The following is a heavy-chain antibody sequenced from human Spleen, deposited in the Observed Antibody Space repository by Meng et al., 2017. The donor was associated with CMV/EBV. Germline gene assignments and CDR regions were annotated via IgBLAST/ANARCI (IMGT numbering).Heavy chain of an antibody. CDR2: IIPIFGTA. D-gene: IGHD3-22*01. J-gene: IGHJ4*02. CDR3: ARVGYYDSSIYFDY. CDR1: GGTFSSYA. V-gene: IGHV1-69*05. Sequence: SVKVSCKASGGTFSSYAISWVRQAPGQGLEWMGGIIPIFGTANYAQKFQGRVTITTDESTSTAYMELSSLRSEDTAVYYCARVGYYDSSIYFDYWGQGTLVTVSS.